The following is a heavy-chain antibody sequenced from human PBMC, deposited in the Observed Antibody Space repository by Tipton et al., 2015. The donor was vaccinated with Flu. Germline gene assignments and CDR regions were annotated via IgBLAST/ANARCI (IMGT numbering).Heavy chain of an antibody. D-gene: IGHD5-18*01. CDR3: ARVDTVMVGAFYI. V-gene: IGHV4-31*03. CDR2: MSFSGTT. J-gene: IGHJ3*02. CDR1: GGSISTGGYY. Sequence: TLSLTCTVSGGSISTGGYYWGWIRHHPGKGLDWIGYMSFSGTTYYNPSLKSRINLSIETSKNQFSLSLRSVTAADTAVYYCARVDTVMVGAFYIWGRGIMVTVSS.